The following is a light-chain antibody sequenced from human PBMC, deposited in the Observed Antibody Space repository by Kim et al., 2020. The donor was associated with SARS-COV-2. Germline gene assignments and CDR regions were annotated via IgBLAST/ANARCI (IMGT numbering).Light chain of an antibody. CDR3: QQYGSSWT. CDR1: QSVYSDY. CDR2: EAS. V-gene: IGKV3-20*01. Sequence: EIVLTQSPGTLSLSPGDRATLSCRASQSVYSDYLAWYQQKPGQAPRLLIYEASSRAPGIPDRFSGSGSGTDFTLTIRRLQPEDFAVYYCQQYGSSWTFGQETKVDIK. J-gene: IGKJ1*01.